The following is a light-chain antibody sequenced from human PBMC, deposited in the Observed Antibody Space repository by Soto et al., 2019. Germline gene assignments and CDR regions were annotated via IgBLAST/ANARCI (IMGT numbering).Light chain of an antibody. CDR1: SSDVGGYNY. Sequence: QSVLTKPASGSGSPGRASSISYTETSSDVGGYNYVSWYQHHPGKAPKLIIYDVTNRPSGVSNPFSGSKSGNTASLTISGLQPEDEADYYCSSYTTSNTRQIVFGTGTKVTVL. CDR3: SSYTTSNTRQIV. CDR2: DVT. V-gene: IGLV2-14*03. J-gene: IGLJ1*01.